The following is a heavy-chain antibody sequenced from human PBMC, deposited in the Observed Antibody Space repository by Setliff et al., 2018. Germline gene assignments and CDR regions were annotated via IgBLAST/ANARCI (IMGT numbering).Heavy chain of an antibody. CDR1: GYSFTDYW. D-gene: IGHD3-22*01. CDR2: IYPDDSDT. J-gene: IGHJ4*02. V-gene: IGHV5-51*01. Sequence: PGESLKLSCKGSGYSFTDYWIAWVRQVPGKGLEWMGIIYPDDSDTRYGPSIQGQVTISADKSINTAYLQWSSLKASDTAIYYCARFKSHDYDSTKRYFDCWGQGTLVTVSS. CDR3: ARFKSHDYDSTKRYFDC.